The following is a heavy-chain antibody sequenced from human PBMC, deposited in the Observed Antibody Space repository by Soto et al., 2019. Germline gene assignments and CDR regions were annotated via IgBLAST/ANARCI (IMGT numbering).Heavy chain of an antibody. V-gene: IGHV5-10-1*01. CDR3: ARRLYSSSSYYYYGMDV. D-gene: IGHD6-6*01. J-gene: IGHJ6*02. CDR1: GYSFTSYW. CDR2: IDPSDSYT. Sequence: LKISCKGSGYSFTSYWISWVRQMPGKGLEWMGRIDPSDSYTNYSPSFQGHVTISADKSISTAYLQWSSLKASDTAMYYCARRLYSSSSYYYYGMDVWGQGTTVTVSS.